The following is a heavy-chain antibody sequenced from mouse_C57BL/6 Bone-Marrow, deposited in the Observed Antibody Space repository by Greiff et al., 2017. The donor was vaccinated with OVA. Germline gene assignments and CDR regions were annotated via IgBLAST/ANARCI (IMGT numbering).Heavy chain of an antibody. CDR2: INPGSGGT. CDR3: ASAYYSNYDWFAY. V-gene: IGHV1-54*01. D-gene: IGHD2-5*01. CDR1: GYAFTNYL. Sequence: LQESGAELVRPGTSVKVSCKASGYAFTNYLIEWVKQRPGQGLEWIGVINPGSGGTNYNEKFKGKATLTADKSSSTAYMQLSSLTSEDSAVYFCASAYYSNYDWFAYWGQGTLVTVSA. J-gene: IGHJ3*01.